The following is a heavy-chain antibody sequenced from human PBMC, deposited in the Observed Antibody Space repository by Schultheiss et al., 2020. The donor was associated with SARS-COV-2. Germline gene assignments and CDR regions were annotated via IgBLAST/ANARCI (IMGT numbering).Heavy chain of an antibody. CDR3: ARVRVSSGGFDP. CDR2: INSGSSYR. CDR1: GFTFTSYS. Sequence: GGSLRLSCTASGFTFTSYSMNWVRQAPGKGLEWVSSINSGSSYRYYADSVKGRFTISRDNAKNSLYLQMNSLRAEDTAVYYCARVRVSSGGFDPWGQGTLVTVSS. V-gene: IGHV3-21*01. J-gene: IGHJ5*02. D-gene: IGHD6-19*01.